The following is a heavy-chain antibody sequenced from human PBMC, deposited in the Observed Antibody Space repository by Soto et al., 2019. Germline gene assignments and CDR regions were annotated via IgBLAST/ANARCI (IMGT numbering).Heavy chain of an antibody. V-gene: IGHV3-15*07. J-gene: IGHJ4*02. CDR1: GFTFSNAW. Sequence: GGSLRLSCAASGFTFSNAWMNWVRQAPGKGLEWVGRIKSKTDGGTTDYAAPVKGRFTISRDNSKNTLYLQMNSLRAEDTAVYYCRYSSSWGPSLDYWGQGTLVTVSS. CDR2: IKSKTDGGTT. D-gene: IGHD6-13*01. CDR3: RYSSSWGPSLDY.